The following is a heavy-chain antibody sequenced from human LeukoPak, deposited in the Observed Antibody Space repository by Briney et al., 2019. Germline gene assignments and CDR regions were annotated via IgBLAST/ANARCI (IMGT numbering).Heavy chain of an antibody. CDR3: AREVAGWDFDY. Sequence: ASVKVSCKASGYTFTGYYMLWVRQAPGQGLEWMGRVNPNSGGTNYAQKFQGRVTMTRDTSISTAYMELSRLRSDDTAVYYCAREVAGWDFDYWGQGTLVTVSS. CDR2: VNPNSGGT. CDR1: GYTFTGYY. J-gene: IGHJ4*02. V-gene: IGHV1-2*06. D-gene: IGHD1-14*01.